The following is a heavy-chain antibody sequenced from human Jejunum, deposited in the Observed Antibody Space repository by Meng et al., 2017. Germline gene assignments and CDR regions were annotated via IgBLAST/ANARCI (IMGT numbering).Heavy chain of an antibody. Sequence: VPLGQSAGAGKASGASVQVSCKASGYICNDYGVSWVLQAPGQGPGGMGWISAYNGNTNYAQNFQGRFTITTDTSKSTVYMELRTLRADDTAVYYCARDLPGGTKGTWLDLWGQGTLVTVSS. CDR1: GYICNDYG. V-gene: IGHV1-18*01. D-gene: IGHD1-14*01. CDR3: ARDLPGGTKGTWLDL. CDR2: ISAYNGNT. J-gene: IGHJ5*02.